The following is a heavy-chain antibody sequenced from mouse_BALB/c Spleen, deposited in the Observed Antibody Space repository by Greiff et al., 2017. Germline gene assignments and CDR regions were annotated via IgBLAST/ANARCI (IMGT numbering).Heavy chain of an antibody. V-gene: IGHV5-12-2*01. J-gene: IGHJ2*01. CDR1: GFTFSSYT. Sequence: EVHLVESGGGLVKPGGSLKLSCAASGFTFSSYTMSWVRQTPEKRLEWVAYISNGGGSTYYPDTVKGRFTISRDNAKNTLYLQMSRLKSEDTAMYYCARHDYGYLDFDYWGQGTTLTVSS. D-gene: IGHD1-2*01. CDR2: ISNGGGST. CDR3: ARHDYGYLDFDY.